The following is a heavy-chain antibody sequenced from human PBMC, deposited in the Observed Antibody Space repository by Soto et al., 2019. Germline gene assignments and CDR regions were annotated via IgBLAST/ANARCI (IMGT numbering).Heavy chain of an antibody. CDR1: GFSFSDSF. CDR3: GRDRAPTNWFDP. J-gene: IGHJ5*02. Sequence: PGGSLRLSCVVSGFSFSDSFMSWIRQAPGKGLEWVAYIGRFGTTIYYADSVRGRFTISRDNTNNTLFLHMNSLRADDTAVYYCGRDRAPTNWFDPWGQGNLVTVSS. V-gene: IGHV3-11*01. CDR2: IGRFGTTI.